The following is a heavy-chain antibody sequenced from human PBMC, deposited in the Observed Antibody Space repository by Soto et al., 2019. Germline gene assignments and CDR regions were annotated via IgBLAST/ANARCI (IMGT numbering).Heavy chain of an antibody. CDR1: RYTFTSYD. CDR2: MNGDSCNT. V-gene: IGHV1-8*02. CDR3: ARRSIGPWYFDL. J-gene: IGHJ2*01. Sequence: QVQLVQSGAEVKEPGASVKVSCKASRYTFTSYDIDWVRQATGQGLEWMAWMNGDSCNTGCAQKLQGRVTMTRDTSMSTAYMELSSLTSEDTAVYYCARRSIGPWYFDLWGRGTLVSVAS.